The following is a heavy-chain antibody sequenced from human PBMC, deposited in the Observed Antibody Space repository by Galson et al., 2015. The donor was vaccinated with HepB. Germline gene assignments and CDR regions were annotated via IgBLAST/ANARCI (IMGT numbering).Heavy chain of an antibody. D-gene: IGHD6-19*01. J-gene: IGHJ4*02. V-gene: IGHV4-59*01. Sequence: ETLSLTCTVSGDSISSYYWSWIRQPPVQGLEWIGYISYIGSTNYNPSLKSRVTISVDTPKNQFSLKLNSVTTADTAVYYCAKGRKGYTSGWYGDYWGRGTLVTVSS. CDR2: ISYIGST. CDR1: GDSISSYY. CDR3: AKGRKGYTSGWYGDY.